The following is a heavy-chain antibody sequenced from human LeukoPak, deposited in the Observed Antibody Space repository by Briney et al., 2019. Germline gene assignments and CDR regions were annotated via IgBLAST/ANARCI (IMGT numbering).Heavy chain of an antibody. Sequence: GGSLRLSCAASGFTFRDYGMSWVRQAPGKGLEWVGRIKSKTDGGTTDYAAPVKGRFTISRDDSKNTLYLQMNSLKTEDTAVYYCTTSQQDIVVVPAAIHDYCYYMDVWGKGTTVTVSS. J-gene: IGHJ6*03. CDR1: GFTFRDYG. D-gene: IGHD2-2*01. CDR2: IKSKTDGGTT. CDR3: TTSQQDIVVVPAAIHDYCYYMDV. V-gene: IGHV3-15*01.